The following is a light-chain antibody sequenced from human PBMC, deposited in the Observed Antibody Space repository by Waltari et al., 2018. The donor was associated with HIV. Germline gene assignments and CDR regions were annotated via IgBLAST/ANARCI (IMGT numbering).Light chain of an antibody. Sequence: DIQLTQSPSTLAASVGDRVTSNCRVSRSISSWLAWYQQKPGKAPKLLIFEASSIESGVPSRFSGSGSGTEFTLTISSLQPDDFATYYCQQYKSYPYTFGQGTKLDIK. V-gene: IGKV1-5*03. CDR3: QQYKSYPYT. J-gene: IGKJ2*01. CDR2: EAS. CDR1: RSISSW.